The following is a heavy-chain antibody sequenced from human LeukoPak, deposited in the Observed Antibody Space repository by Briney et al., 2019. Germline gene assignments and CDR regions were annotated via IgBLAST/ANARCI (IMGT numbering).Heavy chain of an antibody. Sequence: SETLSLTCTVSGGSISSSSNYWSWIRQPPGKGLEWIGEINHSGSTNYNPSLKSRVTISVDTSKNQFSLKLSSVTAADTAVYYCARAPYSSGWYGDYWGQGTLVTVSS. J-gene: IGHJ4*02. V-gene: IGHV4-39*07. CDR3: ARAPYSSGWYGDY. CDR1: GGSISSSSNY. D-gene: IGHD6-19*01. CDR2: INHSGST.